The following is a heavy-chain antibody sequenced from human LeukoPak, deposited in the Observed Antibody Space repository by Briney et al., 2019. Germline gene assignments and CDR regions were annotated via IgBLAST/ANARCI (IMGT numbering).Heavy chain of an antibody. V-gene: IGHV3-23*01. J-gene: IGHJ4*02. Sequence: PGGSLRLSCAASGFTFTSYAMSWVRQAPGKGLEWVSAISGSGGSTYYADSVKGRFIISRDNSKNTLYLQMNSLRAEDTAVYHCAKDSPLALILNYWGQGTLVTVSS. CDR3: AKDSPLALILNY. CDR2: ISGSGGST. CDR1: GFTFTSYA. D-gene: IGHD3-16*02.